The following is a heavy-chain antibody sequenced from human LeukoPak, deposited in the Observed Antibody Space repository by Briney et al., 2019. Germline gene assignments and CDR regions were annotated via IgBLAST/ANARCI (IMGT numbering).Heavy chain of an antibody. CDR3: RFLEWLFGSPWFDP. J-gene: IGHJ5*02. CDR1: GDSVSSNSAA. Sequence: SQTLSLTCALSGDSVSSNSAAWNWLRQSPSRGLEWLGRTYYRSKWYHDSAVSVKSRITINPDTSKNQFSLQLNSVTPEDTAVYYQRFLEWLFGSPWFDPWGQGTLVTVSS. D-gene: IGHD3-3*01. V-gene: IGHV6-1*01. CDR2: TYYRSKWYH.